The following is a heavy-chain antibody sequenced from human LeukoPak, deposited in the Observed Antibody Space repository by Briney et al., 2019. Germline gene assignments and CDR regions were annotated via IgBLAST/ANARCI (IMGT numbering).Heavy chain of an antibody. D-gene: IGHD4-11*01. CDR1: GGSVTSTNW. CDR2: VHLDGRT. Sequence: SETLSLTCDVSGGSVTSTNWWTWFRQPPGKGLEWIGEVHLDGRTNYNPSLKSRLVMSADLPENHISLKLTSVTAADTAVYYCAREKMTTITTIDYWGQGTLVTVSS. CDR3: AREKMTTITTIDY. J-gene: IGHJ4*02. V-gene: IGHV4-4*02.